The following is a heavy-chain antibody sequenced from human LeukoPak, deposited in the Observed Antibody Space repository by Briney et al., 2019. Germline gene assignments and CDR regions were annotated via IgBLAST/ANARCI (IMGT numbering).Heavy chain of an antibody. CDR2: ISGSGTRT. CDR3: AKAPTKEEEWLLLNYFDY. D-gene: IGHD3-22*01. V-gene: IGHV3-23*01. Sequence: QAGGSLRLSCVGSGFTLSSYAMSWVRQAPGKGLEWVSAISGSGTRTYYADSVKGRFTISRDNSKNMLYLQMNSLRAEDTAVYYCAKAPTKEEEWLLLNYFDYWGQGTLVTVSS. CDR1: GFTLSSYA. J-gene: IGHJ4*02.